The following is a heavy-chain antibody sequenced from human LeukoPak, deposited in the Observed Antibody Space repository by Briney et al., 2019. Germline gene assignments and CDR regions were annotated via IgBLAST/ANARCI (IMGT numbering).Heavy chain of an antibody. J-gene: IGHJ3*02. D-gene: IGHD4-23*01. V-gene: IGHV4-59*01. CDR2: MYYSGST. CDR3: ARYGGTDAFDI. CDR1: GGSSSNYY. Sequence: SETLSLTCSVSGGSSSNYYWSWIRQPPGKGLEWIGYMYYSGSTNYNPSLKSRVTISVDTSKNQFSLKLSSVTAADTAVYYCARYGGTDAFDIWGQGTMVTVSS.